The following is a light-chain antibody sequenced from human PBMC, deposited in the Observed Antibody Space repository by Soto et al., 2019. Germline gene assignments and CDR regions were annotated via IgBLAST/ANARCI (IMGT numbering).Light chain of an antibody. J-gene: IGKJ3*01. V-gene: IGKV1-33*01. CDR3: QQYDNLPLR. CDR1: QDISNY. Sequence: DIQMTQSPSSLSASVGDRVTITCQASQDISNYLNWYQQKPGKAPKLLIYDASNLETGVPSRFSGSGSGTVFTFTISSLQPEDIATYYCQQYDNLPLRIGPGTKVDIK. CDR2: DAS.